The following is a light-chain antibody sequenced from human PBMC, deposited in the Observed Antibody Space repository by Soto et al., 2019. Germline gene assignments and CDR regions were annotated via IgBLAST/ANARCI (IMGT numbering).Light chain of an antibody. CDR1: QSVSSSY. CDR3: QQFDDSVT. CDR2: GTS. Sequence: EIVLTQSPGTLSLYTGERATLSCRASQSVSSSYLAWYQQKPGQAPRLLIYGTSSRATGIPDRFSGSGSGTDFTLTISGLEPEDSAVYYCQQFDDSVTFGQGTRLEIK. V-gene: IGKV3-20*01. J-gene: IGKJ5*01.